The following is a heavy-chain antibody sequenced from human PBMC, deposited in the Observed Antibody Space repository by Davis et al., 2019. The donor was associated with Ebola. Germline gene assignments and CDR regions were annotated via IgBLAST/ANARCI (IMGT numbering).Heavy chain of an antibody. CDR3: ARMDYGDYYGMDV. CDR2: ISSSSSYI. V-gene: IGHV3-21*01. J-gene: IGHJ6*02. Sequence: ESLMTSCAASGFTFSSYSLNSVRQAPGKGLEWVSSISSSSSYIYYADSVKGRFTISRDNAKNSLYLQMNSLRAEDTAVYYCARMDYGDYYGMDVWGQGTTVTVSS. D-gene: IGHD4-17*01. CDR1: GFTFSSYS.